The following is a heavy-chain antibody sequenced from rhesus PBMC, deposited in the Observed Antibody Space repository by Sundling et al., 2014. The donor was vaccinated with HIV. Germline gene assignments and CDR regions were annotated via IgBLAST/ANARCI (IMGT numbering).Heavy chain of an antibody. D-gene: IGHD2-33*01. CDR2: ISWDGDRT. CDR1: GFIFDDYV. J-gene: IGHJ6*01. CDR3: ARYGHFYCRGSDCQGGHGLDS. Sequence: EVQLVESGGGVVQQGGSLRISCAASGFIFDDYVMHWVRQVPGKGLEWVSGISWDGDRTYYADSAKGRFTISRDNAKNSLYLQMDSLRAEDTALYYCARYGHFYCRGSDCQGGHGLDSWGQGVVVTVSS. V-gene: IGHV3-67*01.